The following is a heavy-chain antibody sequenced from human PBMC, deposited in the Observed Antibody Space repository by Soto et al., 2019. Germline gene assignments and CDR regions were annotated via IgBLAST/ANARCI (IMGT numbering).Heavy chain of an antibody. CDR3: ATQAVAGATGHGMDV. V-gene: IGHV1-69*06. Sequence: QVQLVQSGAEVKKPGSSVKVSCKASGGTFNNYGISWVRQAPGQGLEWMGGLIPIFGSAKYTESFRGRITITGDTATSTAYMELSSLKSEDTAVYYCATQAVAGATGHGMDVWGQGTTVTVSS. J-gene: IGHJ6*02. CDR2: LIPIFGSA. D-gene: IGHD6-13*01. CDR1: GGTFNNYG.